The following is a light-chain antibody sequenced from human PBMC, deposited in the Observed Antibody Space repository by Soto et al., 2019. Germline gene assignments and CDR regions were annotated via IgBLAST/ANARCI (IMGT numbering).Light chain of an antibody. V-gene: IGKV1-9*01. CDR1: QGIRNY. Sequence: DIQMTRSPSSVSASVVDRVTITGRASQGIRNYLAWYQQKPGRAPKLLMYIASTLQTGVPSRFTGSQSGTEFTLTITSLQPEDFATYYCQQVNNYPITFGQGTRLEI. CDR3: QQVNNYPIT. J-gene: IGKJ5*01. CDR2: IAS.